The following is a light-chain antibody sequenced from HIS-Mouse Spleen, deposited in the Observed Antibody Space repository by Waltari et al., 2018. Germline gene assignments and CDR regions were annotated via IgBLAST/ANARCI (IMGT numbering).Light chain of an antibody. Sequence: SYELTQPPSVSVSPGQTARITCSGAALPKKYAYWYQQKSGQAPVLVIYEDSKRPSGMPERVSGSSAGTMATLTISGAQVEDEADYYCYSTDSSGNHRVFGGGTKLTVL. CDR2: EDS. CDR1: ALPKKY. V-gene: IGLV3-10*01. J-gene: IGLJ2*01. CDR3: YSTDSSGNHRV.